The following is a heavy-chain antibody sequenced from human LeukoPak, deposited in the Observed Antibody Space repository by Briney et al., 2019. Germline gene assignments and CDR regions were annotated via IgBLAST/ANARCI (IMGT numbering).Heavy chain of an antibody. D-gene: IGHD6-19*01. CDR2: IYYSGST. Sequence: TSETLSLTCTVSGGSISSYYWSWIRQPPGKGLEWIGYIYYSGSTNYNPSLKSRVTISVDMSKNQFSLKLSSVTAADTAVYYCARTKSSGWYTPGAFDIWGQGTMVTVSS. J-gene: IGHJ3*02. CDR1: GGSISSYY. CDR3: ARTKSSGWYTPGAFDI. V-gene: IGHV4-59*01.